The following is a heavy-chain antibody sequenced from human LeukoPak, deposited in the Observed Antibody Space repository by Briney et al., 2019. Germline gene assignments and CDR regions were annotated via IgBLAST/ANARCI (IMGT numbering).Heavy chain of an antibody. D-gene: IGHD6-19*01. V-gene: IGHV3-21*01. J-gene: IGHJ4*02. Sequence: PGGSLRPSCAASGFTFSSYSMNWVRQAPGKGLEWVSSISSSSYIYYADSVKGRFTISRDNAKNSLYLQMNSLRAEDTALYYCARDLSSGWYYFDYWGQGTLVTVSS. CDR3: ARDLSSGWYYFDY. CDR1: GFTFSSYS. CDR2: ISSSSYI.